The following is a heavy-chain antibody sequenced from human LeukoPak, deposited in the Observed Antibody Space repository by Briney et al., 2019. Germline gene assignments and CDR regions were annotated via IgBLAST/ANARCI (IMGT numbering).Heavy chain of an antibody. CDR1: GGTFSSYA. J-gene: IGHJ4*02. CDR3: ARECRDGYNFWSGSYFFDY. Sequence: ASVKVSCKASGGTFSSYAISWVRQAPGQGLEWMGGIIPIFGTANYAQKFQGRVTITADESTSTAYMELSSLRSEDTAVYYCARECRDGYNFWSGSYFFDYWGQGTLVTVSS. CDR2: IIPIFGTA. V-gene: IGHV1-69*13. D-gene: IGHD5-24*01.